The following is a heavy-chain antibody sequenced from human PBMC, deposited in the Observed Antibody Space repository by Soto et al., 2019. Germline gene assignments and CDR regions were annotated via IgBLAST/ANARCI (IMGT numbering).Heavy chain of an antibody. CDR1: GYTFTRNG. Sequence: QVHLVQSGAEVKKPGASVNVSGKTSGYTFTRNGISWVRQAPGQGLEGRGWISPNSGNIKYAQKLQGRVIMTTDTSTSTAYMELRSLRSDDTAVYYCVKDRDSNSWPSRDVWGPGTTVTVSS. CDR2: ISPNSGNI. V-gene: IGHV1-18*01. J-gene: IGHJ6*02. D-gene: IGHD3-22*01. CDR3: VKDRDSNSWPSRDV.